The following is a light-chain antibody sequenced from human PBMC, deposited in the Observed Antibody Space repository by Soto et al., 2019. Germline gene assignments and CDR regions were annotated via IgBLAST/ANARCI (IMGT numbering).Light chain of an antibody. V-gene: IGLV1-44*01. CDR1: SSNIGSNP. J-gene: IGLJ2*01. CDR3: ATWDDSLNGRL. CDR2: ANN. Sequence: QSVLTQPPSASGTPGQRVTISCSGSSSNIGSNPVNWYHQLPGTAPRLLIYANNQRPSGVPDRFSGSKSGTSASLAISGLQSEDEADYYCATWDDSLNGRLFGGGTKLTVL.